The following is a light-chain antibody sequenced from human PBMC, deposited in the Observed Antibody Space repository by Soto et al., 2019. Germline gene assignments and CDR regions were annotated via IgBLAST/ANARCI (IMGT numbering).Light chain of an antibody. Sequence: TPSPPTLSLYPGKRATLSFRASQSIYSNVAWHQQRPGQAPRLLISRASTRATGIPAMFSGGGSGTEFTLTISLLQSEDFTVYSCHQDHNSWAFGQGTKVDIK. J-gene: IGKJ1*01. CDR3: HQDHNSWA. V-gene: IGKV3-15*01. CDR1: QSIYSN. CDR2: RAS.